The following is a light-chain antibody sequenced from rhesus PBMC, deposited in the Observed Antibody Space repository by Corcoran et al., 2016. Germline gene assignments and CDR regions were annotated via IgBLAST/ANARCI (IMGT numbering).Light chain of an antibody. CDR2: EVN. CDR1: SSDIGGYNY. Sequence: QAALTQPRSVSGSPGQSVTISCTGTSSDIGGYNYVSWYQHHPGTAPKLMIYEVNKRPSGVSDRFSGSKSVNTASLTISGLQAEDDADYYCSSFAGNNNYIFGGGTRLTVL. J-gene: IGLJ1*01. CDR3: SSFAGNNNYI. V-gene: IGLV2-32*02.